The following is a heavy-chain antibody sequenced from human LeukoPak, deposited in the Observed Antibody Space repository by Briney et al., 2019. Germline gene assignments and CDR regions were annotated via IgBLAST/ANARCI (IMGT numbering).Heavy chain of an antibody. D-gene: IGHD3-16*02. Sequence: PSETLSLTCSVSGGSINSYWWSWIRQPAGKGLEFIGRIYTTGMTNYNPSLKSRVSMSVDTSKNQCSLELRSVTAADTAVYFCARAGYTISSYRFDYWGQGALVTVSS. CDR2: IYTTGMT. J-gene: IGHJ4*02. CDR1: GGSINSYW. V-gene: IGHV4-4*07. CDR3: ARAGYTISSYRFDY.